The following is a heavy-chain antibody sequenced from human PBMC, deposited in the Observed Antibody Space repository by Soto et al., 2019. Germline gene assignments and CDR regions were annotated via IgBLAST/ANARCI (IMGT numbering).Heavy chain of an antibody. Sequence: GESLKISWRGSGYSFTSYWINWVRQMPGKGLEWMGGSDPSDAYTNYRPSFPGHVIISVAKSISTAYLQWSSLQASDTAMYYCARRRYSSGSPFDYWGQGTQVTVSS. J-gene: IGHJ4*02. V-gene: IGHV5-10-1*01. CDR1: GYSFTSYW. CDR3: ARRRYSSGSPFDY. D-gene: IGHD3-22*01. CDR2: SDPSDAYT.